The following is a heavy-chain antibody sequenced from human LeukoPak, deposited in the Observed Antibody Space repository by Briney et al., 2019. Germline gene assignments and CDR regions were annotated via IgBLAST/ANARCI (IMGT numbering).Heavy chain of an antibody. D-gene: IGHD5-12*01. CDR3: AREHSGYDFPGRDYYYIDV. J-gene: IGHJ6*03. Sequence: PGGSLRLSCGASGFMFDDYGMSWVRQAPGKGLEWVSSISSISSSYIYYADSVKGRFTISRDNARNSLYLQMKSLRAEDTAVYYCAREHSGYDFPGRDYYYIDVWGKGTTVTVSS. CDR2: ISSISSSYI. CDR1: GFMFDDYG. V-gene: IGHV3-21*01.